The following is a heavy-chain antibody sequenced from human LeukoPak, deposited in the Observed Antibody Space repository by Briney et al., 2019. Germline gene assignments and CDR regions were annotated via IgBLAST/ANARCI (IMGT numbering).Heavy chain of an antibody. CDR1: GGSISTYY. V-gene: IGHV4-59*01. J-gene: IGHJ3*02. CDR3: ARHTYSSGWPDAFDI. Sequence: SSETLSLTCTVSGGSISTYYWSWIRQPPGKGLEWIGYIYYSGSTNYNPSLKSRVTISVDTSKNQFSLKLSSVTAADTAVYYCARHTYSSGWPDAFDIWGQGTMVTVSS. D-gene: IGHD6-19*01. CDR2: IYYSGST.